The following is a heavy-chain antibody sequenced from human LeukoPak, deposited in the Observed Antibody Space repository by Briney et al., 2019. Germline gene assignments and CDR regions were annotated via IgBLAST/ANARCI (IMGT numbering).Heavy chain of an antibody. Sequence: PSETLSFTCTVSGASMNSHCWTWIRQPAGKGLEWIGDIYASGSSRYNPSLKNRVTLSIDTSNNKFSLRVTSVTAADTAVYYCARRHDSSGWKFVDYWGQGNLFIVSS. CDR2: IYASGSS. J-gene: IGHJ4*02. V-gene: IGHV4-4*07. CDR1: GASMNSHC. CDR3: ARRHDSSGWKFVDY. D-gene: IGHD6-19*01.